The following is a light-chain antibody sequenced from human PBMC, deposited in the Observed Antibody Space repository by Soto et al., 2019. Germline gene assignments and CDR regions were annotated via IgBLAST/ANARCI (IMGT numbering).Light chain of an antibody. V-gene: IGKV3-20*01. CDR2: GAS. Sequence: EIVLKQSPGTLSLSPGERATLSCRASQSVSSNYLAWYQQKPGQAPRLLIYGASNRATGIPDRFSGSGSGTDFTLTISRLEPEDFAVYYCQQYGSSGTFGQGTKVDI. CDR1: QSVSSNY. J-gene: IGKJ1*01. CDR3: QQYGSSGT.